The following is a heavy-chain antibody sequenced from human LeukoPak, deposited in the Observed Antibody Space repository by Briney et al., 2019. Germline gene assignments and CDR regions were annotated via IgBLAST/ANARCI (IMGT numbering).Heavy chain of an antibody. CDR1: RFSTRRFW. CDR2: IKEDGSDK. V-gene: IGHV3-7*04. D-gene: IGHD3-10*01. CDR3: ARVLWFGGIYYFDY. J-gene: IGHJ4*02. Sequence: GGSLRHSCAAPRFSTRRFWMSWVRQAPGKGLEWVASIKEDGSDKYYVESVKGRFTISRENARNSLYLQMNSLRAEDTAVYYCARVLWFGGIYYFDYWGQGTLVTVSS.